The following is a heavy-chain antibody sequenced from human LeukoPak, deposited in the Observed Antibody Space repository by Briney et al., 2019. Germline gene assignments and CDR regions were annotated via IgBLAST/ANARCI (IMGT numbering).Heavy chain of an antibody. D-gene: IGHD2-2*01. V-gene: IGHV3-9*01. J-gene: IGHJ6*02. CDR3: AKDAYCSGTSCPYYYYYYGMDV. Sequence: GGSLRLSCAASGFTFDDYAMHWVRQAPGKGLEWVSGISWNSGSIGYADSAKGRFTISRDNAKDSLYLQMNSLRAEDTALYYCAKDAYCSGTSCPYYYYYYGMDVWGQGTTVTVSS. CDR1: GFTFDDYA. CDR2: ISWNSGSI.